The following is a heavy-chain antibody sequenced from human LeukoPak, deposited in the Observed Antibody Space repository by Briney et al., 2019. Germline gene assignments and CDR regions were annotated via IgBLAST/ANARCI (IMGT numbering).Heavy chain of an antibody. J-gene: IGHJ4*02. CDR1: GFTFSSYS. CDR3: ARDYGSGRITYYFDY. Sequence: KSGGSLRLSCAASGFTFSSYSMNWVRQAPGKGLEWVSSISSSSSYIYYADSVKGRFTISRDNAKNSLYLQMNSLRAEDTAVYYCARDYGSGRITYYFDYWGQGTLVTVSS. CDR2: ISSSSSYI. D-gene: IGHD6-19*01. V-gene: IGHV3-21*01.